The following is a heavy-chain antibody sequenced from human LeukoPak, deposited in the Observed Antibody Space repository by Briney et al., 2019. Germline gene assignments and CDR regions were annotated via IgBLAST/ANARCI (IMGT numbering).Heavy chain of an antibody. V-gene: IGHV1-69*05. CDR2: IIRFFGTA. D-gene: IGHD3-10*01. CDR1: GFTFSNYA. J-gene: IGHJ5*02. CDR3: ARGLMGITMVRGHFDP. Sequence: GRSLRLSCAASGFTFSNYAIHWVRQAPGQGLEWMGGIIRFFGTATYAQKLQGRVTMTTDTSTSTAYMELRSLRSDDTAVYYCARGLMGITMVRGHFDPWGQGTLVTVSS.